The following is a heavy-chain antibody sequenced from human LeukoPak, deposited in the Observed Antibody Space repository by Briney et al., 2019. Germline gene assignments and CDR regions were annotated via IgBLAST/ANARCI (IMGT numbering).Heavy chain of an antibody. J-gene: IGHJ4*02. V-gene: IGHV4-59*12. D-gene: IGHD5-18*01. CDR3: GRRREYSYDY. CDR2: IYYSGST. Sequence: SETLSLTCTVSGGSISSYYWSWIRQPPGKGLEWIGYIYYSGSTNYNPSLKSRVTISVDTSKNQFSLKLSSVTAADTAVYYCGRRREYSYDYWGQGTLVTVPS. CDR1: GGSISSYY.